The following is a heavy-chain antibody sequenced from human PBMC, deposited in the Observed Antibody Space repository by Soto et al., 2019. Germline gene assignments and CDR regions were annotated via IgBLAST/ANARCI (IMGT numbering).Heavy chain of an antibody. D-gene: IGHD1-26*01. CDR2: IIPLFGTP. CDR1: GGTFSNYA. Sequence: ASVKVSCKASGGTFSNYAINWVRQAPGQGFEWMGGIIPLFGTPNYAQKFQGRVTFTAHKSTSTAYMELRSLRSDDTAVYYCARGWETVGTTTPFAYWGQGTLVTVSS. CDR3: ARGWETVGTTTPFAY. V-gene: IGHV1-69*06. J-gene: IGHJ4*02.